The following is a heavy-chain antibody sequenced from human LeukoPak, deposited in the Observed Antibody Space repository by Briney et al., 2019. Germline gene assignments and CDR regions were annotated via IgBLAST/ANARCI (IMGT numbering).Heavy chain of an antibody. Sequence: SETLSLTCTVSGGSISSYYWSWIRQPPGKGLEWIGYIYYSGSTNYNPSLKSRVTISVDTSKNQFSLKLSSVTAADTAVYYCARKKQWLPFDYRGQGTLVTVSS. J-gene: IGHJ4*02. D-gene: IGHD6-19*01. V-gene: IGHV4-59*01. CDR2: IYYSGST. CDR3: ARKKQWLPFDY. CDR1: GGSISSYY.